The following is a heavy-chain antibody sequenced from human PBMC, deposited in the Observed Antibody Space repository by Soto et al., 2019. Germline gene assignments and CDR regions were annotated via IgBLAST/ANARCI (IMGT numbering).Heavy chain of an antibody. CDR3: ASDSPSLSTPDWFDP. D-gene: IGHD2-2*01. V-gene: IGHV1-69*12. CDR2: IIPIFGTA. CDR1: VGTFSSYA. Sequence: QVQLVQSGAEVKKPGSSVKVSCKASVGTFSSYAISWVRQAPGQGLEWMGGIIPIFGTANYAQKFQGRVTITADESTITAYMQLSSVRSEDTAVYYCASDSPSLSTPDWFDPGGQGTLVTVSS. J-gene: IGHJ5*02.